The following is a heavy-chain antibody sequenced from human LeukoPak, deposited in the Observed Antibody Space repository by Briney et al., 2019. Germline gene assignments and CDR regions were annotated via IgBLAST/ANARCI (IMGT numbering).Heavy chain of an antibody. CDR3: ARDEDEAYDYDRSGYYPLDY. CDR2: ISSSSSYI. D-gene: IGHD3-22*01. V-gene: IGHV3-21*01. Sequence: GGSLRLSCAASGFTFSSYSMNWVRQAPGKGLEWVSSISSSSSYIYYADSVKGRFTISRDNAKNSLYLQMNSLRGEDTAVYFCARDEDEAYDYDRSGYYPLDYWGQGTLVTVSS. CDR1: GFTFSSYS. J-gene: IGHJ4*02.